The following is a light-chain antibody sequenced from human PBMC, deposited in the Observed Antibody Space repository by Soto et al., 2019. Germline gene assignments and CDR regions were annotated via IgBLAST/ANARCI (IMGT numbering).Light chain of an antibody. CDR2: GAS. CDR1: QSVSSSY. CDR3: QQYCSSSWT. V-gene: IGKV3-20*01. Sequence: EIVLTQSPGTLSLSPGERATLSCRASQSVSSSYFAWYQQRFGQAPRLLIYGASSRATGIPDRFSGSGSGTDFTLTISRLEPEDFALYYCQQYCSSSWTVGRGTKVEIK. J-gene: IGKJ1*01.